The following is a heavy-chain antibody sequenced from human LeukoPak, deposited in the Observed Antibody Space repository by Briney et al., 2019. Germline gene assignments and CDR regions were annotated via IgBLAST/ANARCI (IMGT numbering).Heavy chain of an antibody. CDR2: ISAYNGNT. D-gene: IGHD3-16*02. CDR3: ARRQFVTSDFDY. CDR1: GYTFTSYY. Sequence: ASVKVSCKASGYTFTSYYMHWVRQAPGQGLEWMGWISAYNGNTNYAQNLQGRVTMTTDTSTTTAYMELRSLRSDDTAVYYCARRQFVTSDFDYWGQGTLVTVSS. J-gene: IGHJ4*02. V-gene: IGHV1-18*04.